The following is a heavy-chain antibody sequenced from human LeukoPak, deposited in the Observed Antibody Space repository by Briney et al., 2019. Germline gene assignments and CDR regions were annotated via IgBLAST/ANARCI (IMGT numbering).Heavy chain of an antibody. Sequence: SVKVSRKASGGTLSSYAISAVRQAPGHELEWMGGIIPIFGKEKNVHRFQGGVTITPHKSTRTDYMELSGLRSEDTAVYYCARGLYTGYYREESTYQSDYYYGMDVWGEGTTVTVSS. V-gene: IGHV1-69*06. D-gene: IGHD3-9*01. CDR2: IIPIFGKE. CDR1: GGTLSSYA. CDR3: ARGLYTGYYREESTYQSDYYYGMDV. J-gene: IGHJ6*04.